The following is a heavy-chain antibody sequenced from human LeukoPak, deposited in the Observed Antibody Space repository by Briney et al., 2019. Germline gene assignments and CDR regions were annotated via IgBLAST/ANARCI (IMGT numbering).Heavy chain of an antibody. CDR1: GFIFIDYW. Sequence: PGGSLRLSCAASGFIFIDYWLSWVRQAPGKGLEWVANIKPDGSQKYYVDSVKGRFTMSRDNSKNTLYLQVNSLRAEDTAVYYCAKGSRGSCSRTYCYPFDYWGQGTLVTVSS. J-gene: IGHJ4*02. CDR2: IKPDGSQK. D-gene: IGHD2-2*01. CDR3: AKGSRGSCSRTYCYPFDY. V-gene: IGHV3-7*01.